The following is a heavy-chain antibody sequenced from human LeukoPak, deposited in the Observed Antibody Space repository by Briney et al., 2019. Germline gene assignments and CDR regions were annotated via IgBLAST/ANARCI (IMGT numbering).Heavy chain of an antibody. D-gene: IGHD3-10*01. CDR2: IKQDGSER. V-gene: IGHV3-7*01. Sequence: GGSLRLSCAASGFTFSGFSMSWVRQSPTKGLEWVANIKQDGSERYYVDSVKGRFTISRDNAKNSLSLQVNNLRVEDTAVYYCARAGSHWHYVYWGQGTVVTVPS. CDR3: ARAGSHWHYVY. CDR1: GFTFSGFS. J-gene: IGHJ4*02.